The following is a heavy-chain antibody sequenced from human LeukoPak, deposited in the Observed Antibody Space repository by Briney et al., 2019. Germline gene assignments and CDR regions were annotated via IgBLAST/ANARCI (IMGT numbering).Heavy chain of an antibody. J-gene: IGHJ4*02. CDR3: ARTYSSSWYYFDY. D-gene: IGHD6-13*01. CDR1: GYTFTSYG. Sequence: ASVKVSCKASGYTFTSYGISWVRQAPGQGLEWMGRINPNSGGTNYAQKFQGRVTMTRDTSISTAYMELSRLRSDDTAVYYCARTYSSSWYYFDYWGQGTLVTVSS. CDR2: INPNSGGT. V-gene: IGHV1-2*02.